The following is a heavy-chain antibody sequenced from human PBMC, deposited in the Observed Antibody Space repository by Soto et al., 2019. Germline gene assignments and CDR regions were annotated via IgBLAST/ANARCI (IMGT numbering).Heavy chain of an antibody. CDR3: ARGVGGYEHLWYFVY. CDR2: TYRGGST. Sequence: EVQLVESGGGLIQPGGSLRLSCAASGFTVSSNYMSWVRQAPGKGLEWVSVTYRGGSTYYADSVKGRFTISRDNSKNTLYLQMNVLRAEDTAVYYCARGVGGYEHLWYFVYWGQGTLVTVSS. CDR1: GFTVSSNY. J-gene: IGHJ4*02. D-gene: IGHD5-12*01. V-gene: IGHV3-53*01.